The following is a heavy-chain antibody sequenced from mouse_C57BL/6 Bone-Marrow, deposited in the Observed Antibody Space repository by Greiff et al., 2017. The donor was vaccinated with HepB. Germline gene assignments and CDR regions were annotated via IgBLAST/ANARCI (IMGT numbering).Heavy chain of an antibody. CDR2: IDPANGNT. D-gene: IGHD1-1*01. J-gene: IGHJ3*01. Sequence: DVKLVESVAELVRPGASVKLSCTASGFNIKNTYMHWVKQRPEQGLEWIGRIDPANGNTKYAPKFQGKATITADTSSNTAYLQLSSLTSEDTAIYYRARSDYYGSSWFAYWGQGTLVTVSA. V-gene: IGHV14-3*01. CDR1: GFNIKNTY. CDR3: ARSDYYGSSWFAY.